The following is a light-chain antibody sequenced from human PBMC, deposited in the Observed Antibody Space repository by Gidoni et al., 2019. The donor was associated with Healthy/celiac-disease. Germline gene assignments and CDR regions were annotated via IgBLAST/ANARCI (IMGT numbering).Light chain of an antibody. Sequence: DIVMTQSPDSLAVSLGVRATINCKSSQSVLYSSNNKNYLAWYQQKPGQPPKLLIYWASTRESGVPDRFSGSGSGTDFTLTISSLQAEDVAVYYCQQYYSTPYTFXQXTKLEIK. CDR3: QQYYSTPYT. V-gene: IGKV4-1*01. CDR1: QSVLYSSNNKNY. CDR2: WAS. J-gene: IGKJ2*01.